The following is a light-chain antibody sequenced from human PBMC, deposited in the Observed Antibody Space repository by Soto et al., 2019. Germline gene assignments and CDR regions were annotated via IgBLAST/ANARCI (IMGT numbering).Light chain of an antibody. V-gene: IGKV1-39*01. CDR1: QSINIY. CDR3: QQTYCSVRS. Sequence: DIQMTQSPSSLSLSVGDRVAITCRASQSINIYLNWYQQKPGEALKLLIYGAYSLQSEVTTRFRGSGYGTELTLTISSLQHEDFATYDWQQTYCSVRSFGQGTQVQI. CDR2: GAY. J-gene: IGKJ1*01.